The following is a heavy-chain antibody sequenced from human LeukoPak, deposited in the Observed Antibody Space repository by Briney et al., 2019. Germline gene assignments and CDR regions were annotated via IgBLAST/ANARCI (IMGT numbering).Heavy chain of an antibody. V-gene: IGHV3-7*01. CDR3: ARRAPGGYCSSTSCYVYLGY. CDR1: GFTFSSYW. J-gene: IGHJ4*02. D-gene: IGHD2-2*01. Sequence: GGSLRLSCGASGFTFSSYWMSWVRQAPGKGLEWVANIKQDGSEKYYVDSVKGRFTISRDNAKNTLYLQMNSLRAEDTAVYYCARRAPGGYCSSTSCYVYLGYWGQGTLVTVSS. CDR2: IKQDGSEK.